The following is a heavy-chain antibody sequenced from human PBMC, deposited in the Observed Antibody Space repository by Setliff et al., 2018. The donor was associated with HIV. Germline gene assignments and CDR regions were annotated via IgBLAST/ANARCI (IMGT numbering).Heavy chain of an antibody. CDR1: GGSINNDIYF. D-gene: IGHD6-6*01. J-gene: IGHJ4*02. Sequence: PSETLSLTCTVSGGSINNDIYFWTWIRQRPGEGLEWIGYIYYSGSTHSNPSLKSRLTISVDTSSNQFSLKLNSVTAADTAIYYCARSSRSSPFWFDYWGQGRPVTVSS. CDR3: ARSSRSSPFWFDY. CDR2: IYYSGST. V-gene: IGHV4-31*03.